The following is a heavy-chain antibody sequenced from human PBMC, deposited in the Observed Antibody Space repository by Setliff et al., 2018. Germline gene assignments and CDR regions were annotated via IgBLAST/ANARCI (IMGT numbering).Heavy chain of an antibody. V-gene: IGHV4-59*11. CDR1: GDYISSQY. J-gene: IGHJ3*02. CDR3: ARDRPDYDFWSGSNAFDI. CDR2: ISNRGST. Sequence: SETLSLTCTVSGDYISSQYWSWIRQPPGKGLEWIGYISNRGSTDYNPSLKSRVTISEDTSRSQFSLKLTSVTTADTAVYYCARDRPDYDFWSGSNAFDIWGQGTMVTVS. D-gene: IGHD3-3*01.